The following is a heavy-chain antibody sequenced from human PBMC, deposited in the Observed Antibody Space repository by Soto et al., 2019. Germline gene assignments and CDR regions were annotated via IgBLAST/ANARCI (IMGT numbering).Heavy chain of an antibody. J-gene: IGHJ4*02. Sequence: EVQLVESGGDLVQPGGSLRLSCAASGFTFSTYSMNWVRQAPGKGLEWVSYMSGTTNNIYYAYSVKGRFTISRDNDKNSLYLKMNSLRDEDTAVYYCARANPLRITIFGVLTYFDYWGQGTLVTVSS. CDR2: MSGTTNNI. D-gene: IGHD3-3*01. CDR1: GFTFSTYS. V-gene: IGHV3-48*02. CDR3: ARANPLRITIFGVLTYFDY.